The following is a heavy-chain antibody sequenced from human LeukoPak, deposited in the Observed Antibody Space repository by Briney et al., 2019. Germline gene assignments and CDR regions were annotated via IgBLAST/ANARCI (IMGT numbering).Heavy chain of an antibody. D-gene: IGHD4-17*01. Sequence: ASVKVSCKTSGYTFTSFTITWVRQAPGQGLEWMGWISAYNGNTNYAQKLQGRVTMTTDTSTSTAYMELRSLRSDDTAVYYCARAGMTTVTTRYFQHWGQGTLVTVSS. J-gene: IGHJ1*01. CDR3: ARAGMTTVTTRYFQH. CDR1: GYTFTSFT. CDR2: ISAYNGNT. V-gene: IGHV1-18*01.